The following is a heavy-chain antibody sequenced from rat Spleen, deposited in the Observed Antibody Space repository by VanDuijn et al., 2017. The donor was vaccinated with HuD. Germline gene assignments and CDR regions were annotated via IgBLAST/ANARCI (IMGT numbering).Heavy chain of an antibody. CDR3: ARGVTIAAPFDY. D-gene: IGHD1-2*01. Sequence: EVQLVESGGGLGQPGRSLKLSCAASGFTFSNYGMAWVRQAPTKGLEWVASISTGGGNTYYRDSVKGRFTISRDNAKNTLYLQMDSLRSEDTATYYCARGVTIAAPFDYWGQGVMVTVSS. CDR2: ISTGGGNT. V-gene: IGHV5S13*01. CDR1: GFTFSNYG. J-gene: IGHJ2*01.